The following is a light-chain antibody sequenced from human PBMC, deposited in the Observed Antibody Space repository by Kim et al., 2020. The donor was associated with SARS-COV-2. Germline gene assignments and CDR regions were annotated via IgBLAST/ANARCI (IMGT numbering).Light chain of an antibody. J-gene: IGLJ2*01. CDR2: QNN. Sequence: SYELTQPPSVSVSPGQTASITCSGEKLGDRYACWYQQKPGQSPVLVIYQNNKRPSGIPERFSGSNSGNTATLTISGTQALDEADYYCQAWDSSLLFGGGTQLTVL. CDR1: KLGDRY. CDR3: QAWDSSLL. V-gene: IGLV3-1*01.